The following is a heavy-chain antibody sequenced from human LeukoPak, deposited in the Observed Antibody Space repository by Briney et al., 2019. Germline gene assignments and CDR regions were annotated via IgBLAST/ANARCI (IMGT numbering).Heavy chain of an antibody. D-gene: IGHD2-8*02. CDR2: INHSGST. Sequence: SETLSLTCAVYGGSFSGYYWSWIRQPPGKGLEWIGEINHSGSTNYNPSLKSRVTISVDTSKNQFSLKLSSVTAADTAVYYCARLRYWGGRPYAFDIWGQGTMVTGSS. CDR3: ARLRYWGGRPYAFDI. J-gene: IGHJ3*02. V-gene: IGHV4-34*01. CDR1: GGSFSGYY.